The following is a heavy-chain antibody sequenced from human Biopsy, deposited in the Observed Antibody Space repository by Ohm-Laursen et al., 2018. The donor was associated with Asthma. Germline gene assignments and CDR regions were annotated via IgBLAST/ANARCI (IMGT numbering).Heavy chain of an antibody. Sequence: TQTLTLTCTFSGFSLSTSGGGVGWIRQPPGKALEWLAHIFSNDEKSYSTSLKSRITISKDTAKSQVVLTMSNMDPADTATYYCARVVNYDFRSGYWFDPWGQGTLVTVSS. CDR2: IFSNDEK. V-gene: IGHV2-26*01. CDR1: GFSLSTSGGG. D-gene: IGHD3-3*01. J-gene: IGHJ5*02. CDR3: ARVVNYDFRSGYWFDP.